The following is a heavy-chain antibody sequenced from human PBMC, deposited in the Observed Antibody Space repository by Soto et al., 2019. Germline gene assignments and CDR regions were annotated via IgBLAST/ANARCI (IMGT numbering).Heavy chain of an antibody. CDR1: GGSISSGDYY. V-gene: IGHV4-30-4*01. Sequence: TLSLTCTVSGGSISSGDYYWSWIRQPPGKGLEWIGYIYYSGSTYYNPSLKSRVTISVDTSKNQFSLKLSSVTAADTAVYYCARAIDAVAAPNWFDPWGQGTLVTVSS. D-gene: IGHD2-15*01. J-gene: IGHJ5*02. CDR3: ARAIDAVAAPNWFDP. CDR2: IYYSGST.